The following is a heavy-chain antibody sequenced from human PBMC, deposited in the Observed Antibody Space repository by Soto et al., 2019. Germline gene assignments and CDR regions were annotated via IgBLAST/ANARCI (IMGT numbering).Heavy chain of an antibody. D-gene: IGHD1-26*01. V-gene: IGHV3-33*01. J-gene: IGHJ6*02. CDR1: GFTFSNYG. CDR2: IWHDGNNK. Sequence: GGSLRLSCAASGFTFSNYGMHLVRKAPGKGLERVAIIWHDGNNKYYADSVRGRFIISRDNSKNRLYLQMNSLRAEDTAVYYCASDRGGASESYGLDVRGQGTPVTV. CDR3: ASDRGGASESYGLDV.